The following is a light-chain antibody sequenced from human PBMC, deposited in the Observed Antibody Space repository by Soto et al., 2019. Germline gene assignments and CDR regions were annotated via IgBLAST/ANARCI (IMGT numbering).Light chain of an antibody. CDR1: KSDIGVYDF. J-gene: IGLJ1*01. CDR3: TSSAGSNTYV. Sequence: QSVLTQPPSASGSPGQSVTISCTGTKSDIGVYDFVSWYQHHPGKAPRLIIYEVVQRPSGVPDRFSGSKSGTTASLTVSGLHAAEEADYFCTSSAGSNTYVFGSGTKLTVL. CDR2: EVV. V-gene: IGLV2-8*01.